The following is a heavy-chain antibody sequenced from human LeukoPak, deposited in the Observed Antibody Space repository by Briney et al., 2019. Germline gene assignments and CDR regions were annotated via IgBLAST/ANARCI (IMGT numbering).Heavy chain of an antibody. CDR1: GFTFSSYG. J-gene: IGHJ6*02. Sequence: PGGSLRLSCAASGFTFSSYGMHWVRQAPGKGLEWVAVIWYDGSNKYYADSVKGRFTISRDNSKNTLYLQMNSLRAEDTAVYYCAKDHVYAGDIWRGRYYYGMDVWGQGTTVTVSS. V-gene: IGHV3-30*02. CDR3: AKDHVYAGDIWRGRYYYGMDV. D-gene: IGHD3-9*01. CDR2: IWYDGSNK.